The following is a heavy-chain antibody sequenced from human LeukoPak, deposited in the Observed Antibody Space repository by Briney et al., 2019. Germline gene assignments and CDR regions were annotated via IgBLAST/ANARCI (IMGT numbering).Heavy chain of an antibody. D-gene: IGHD3-22*01. J-gene: IGHJ3*01. CDR3: ARERITMIVAATQDAFDL. V-gene: IGHV4-34*01. CDR2: INHSGST. CDR1: GGSFSGYY. Sequence: SETLSLTCAVYGGSFSGYYWSWIRQPPGKGLEWIEEINHSGSTNYNPSLKSRVTISVDTSKNQFSLKLSSVTAADTAVYYCARERITMIVAATQDAFDLWGQGKMVPVSS.